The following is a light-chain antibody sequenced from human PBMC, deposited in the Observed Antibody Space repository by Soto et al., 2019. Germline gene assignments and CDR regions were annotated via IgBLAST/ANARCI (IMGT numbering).Light chain of an antibody. CDR1: QSVSSN. CDR2: GAS. V-gene: IGKV3-20*01. Sequence: ELLMTQSPSTLAVSPGERAPLSCRASQSVSSNLAWYQHKPGKAPRLLISGASRRATGIPDRFSGAGSGTDFTLTISRLEPEDFELYYCQQHDILPITFGQGTRLEIK. J-gene: IGKJ5*01. CDR3: QQHDILPIT.